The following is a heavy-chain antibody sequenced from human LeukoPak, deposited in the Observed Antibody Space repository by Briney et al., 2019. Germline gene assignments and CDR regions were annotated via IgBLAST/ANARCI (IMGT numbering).Heavy chain of an antibody. CDR3: ARYYYDSSGQPFDAFDI. CDR1: GFTFSSYW. J-gene: IGHJ3*02. D-gene: IGHD3-22*01. CDR2: INSDGSST. Sequence: WGSLTLSCAASGFTFSSYWMHWVRQPPGKGLVWVSRINSDGSSTNYADSVKGRFTISRDNAKNTLYLQMNSLRAEDTAVYYCARYYYDSSGQPFDAFDIWGQGTMGTVS. V-gene: IGHV3-74*01.